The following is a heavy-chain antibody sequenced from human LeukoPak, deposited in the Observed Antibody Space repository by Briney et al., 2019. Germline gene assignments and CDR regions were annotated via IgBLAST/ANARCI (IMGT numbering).Heavy chain of an antibody. CDR2: IFYSGTT. J-gene: IGHJ6*02. CDR3: ARDAWRRAFNYGMDV. D-gene: IGHD5-12*01. V-gene: IGHV4-59*01. Sequence: SETLSLTCTVSGGSISHYYWSWIRQPPGKGLEWIGYIFYSGTTNYNTSLKSRVTISVDTSKNQFSLKLNSVTAADTAVYFCARDAWRRAFNYGMDVWGQGTTVAVSS. CDR1: GGSISHYY.